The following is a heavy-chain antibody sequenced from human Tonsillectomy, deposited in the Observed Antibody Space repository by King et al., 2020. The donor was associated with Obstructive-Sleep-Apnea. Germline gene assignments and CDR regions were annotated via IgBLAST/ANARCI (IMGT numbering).Heavy chain of an antibody. CDR1: GGSISTSSHY. CDR2: IYYSGST. V-gene: IGHV4-39*07. D-gene: IGHD3-9*01. Sequence: QLQESGPGLVKPSETLSLTCTVSGGSISTSSHYWGWIRPPPGKGLEWIGSIYYSGSTYYNPSLKSRVTISVDTSKNQFSLKLSSVTAADTAVYYCARGMDYDILTGPDRYGMDVWGQGTTVTVSS. CDR3: ARGMDYDILTGPDRYGMDV. J-gene: IGHJ6*02.